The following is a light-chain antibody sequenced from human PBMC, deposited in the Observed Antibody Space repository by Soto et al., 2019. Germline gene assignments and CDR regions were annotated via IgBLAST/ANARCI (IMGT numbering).Light chain of an antibody. CDR3: QQYNSYWT. CDR1: QSISSW. Sequence: DIPMIQSPSTRSASIGDRVSLTCRASQSISSWLAWYQQKPGKAPKLLIYDASSLESGVPARFSGSGSGTEFTLTISGLQPDDFATYYCQQYNSYWTFGQGTKVDIK. V-gene: IGKV1-5*01. CDR2: DAS. J-gene: IGKJ1*01.